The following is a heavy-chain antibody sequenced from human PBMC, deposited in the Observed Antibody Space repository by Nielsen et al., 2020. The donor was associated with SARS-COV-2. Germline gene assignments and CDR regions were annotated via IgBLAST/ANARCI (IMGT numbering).Heavy chain of an antibody. Sequence: SLKISCAASGFTFDDYAMHWVRQAPGKGLEWVSGISWNSGSICYADSVKGRFTISRDNAKNSLYLQMNSLRAEDTALYYCAKPAAAGTGYWGQGTLVTVSS. CDR3: AKPAAAGTGY. J-gene: IGHJ4*02. V-gene: IGHV3-9*01. CDR2: ISWNSGSI. CDR1: GFTFDDYA. D-gene: IGHD6-13*01.